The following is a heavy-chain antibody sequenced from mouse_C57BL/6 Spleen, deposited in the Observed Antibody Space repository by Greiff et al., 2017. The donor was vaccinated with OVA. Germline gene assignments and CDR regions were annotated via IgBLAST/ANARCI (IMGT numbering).Heavy chain of an antibody. D-gene: IGHD2-4*01. Sequence: QVQLQQSGAELARPGASVKLSCKASGYTFTSYGISWVKQRTGQGLEWIGEIYPRSGNTYYNEKFKGKATLTADKSSSTAYMELRSLTSEDSAVYFCAREFYDYDDGSFDYWGQGTTLTVSS. CDR2: IYPRSGNT. CDR3: AREFYDYDDGSFDY. J-gene: IGHJ2*01. V-gene: IGHV1-81*01. CDR1: GYTFTSYG.